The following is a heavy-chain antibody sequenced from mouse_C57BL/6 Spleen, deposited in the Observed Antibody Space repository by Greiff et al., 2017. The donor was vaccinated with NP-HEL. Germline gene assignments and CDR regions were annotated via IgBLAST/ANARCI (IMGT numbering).Heavy chain of an antibody. CDR3: ARHYDCDGAWFAY. V-gene: IGHV5-6*01. CDR2: ISSGGSYT. J-gene: IGHJ3*01. D-gene: IGHD2-4*01. Sequence: EVKLVESGGDLVKPGGSLKLSCAASGFTFSSYCMSWVRQTPDKRLEWVATISSGGSYTYYPDSVKGRFTISRDNAKNTLYLQMSSLKSEDTAMYYCARHYDCDGAWFAYWGQGTLVTVSA. CDR1: GFTFSSYC.